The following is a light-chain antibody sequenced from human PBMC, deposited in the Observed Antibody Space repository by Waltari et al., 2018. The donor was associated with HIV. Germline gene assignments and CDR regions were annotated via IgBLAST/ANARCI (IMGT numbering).Light chain of an antibody. V-gene: IGKV1-8*01. CDR2: SAS. CDR3: QQYYSYPQA. J-gene: IGKJ2*01. CDR1: QEIGTY. Sequence: AIRMTQSPSSLSASTGDRVTISCRASQEIGTYLAWYQHKPGKVPELLMYSASTLQSGLPSRFNGSGSGTDFTLTIDCLQSEDFATYYCQQYYSYPQAFGQWTKLEIK.